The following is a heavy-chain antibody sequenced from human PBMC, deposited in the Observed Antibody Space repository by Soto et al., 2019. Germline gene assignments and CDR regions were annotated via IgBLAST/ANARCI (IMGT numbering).Heavy chain of an antibody. CDR3: ARRHSATWLVDY. Sequence: PSETLSLTCAVSGGAISGRSNYWGWIRQPPGKGLEYIGSIYSGGSTYYNPSLKSRVTLSVDATQNQFSLRLTSVTAADTAVYYCARRHSATWLVDYWGLGTLVTVSS. V-gene: IGHV4-39*01. CDR2: IYSGGST. D-gene: IGHD3-9*01. CDR1: GGAISGRSNY. J-gene: IGHJ4*02.